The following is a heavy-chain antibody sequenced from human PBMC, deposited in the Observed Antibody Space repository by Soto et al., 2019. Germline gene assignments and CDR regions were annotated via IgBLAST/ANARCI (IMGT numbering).Heavy chain of an antibody. J-gene: IGHJ4*02. Sequence: SSETLSLTCTVSGGSISSRSFYWGWIRQPPGKGLEWIGSIYYSGSTYDNPSLKSRVTMSVDTSRNQFSLKLSSVTAADTAVYYCARLLYDRSGYYYFDCWGPGTLVTVSS. CDR2: IYYSGST. V-gene: IGHV4-39*01. D-gene: IGHD3-22*01. CDR3: ARLLYDRSGYYYFDC. CDR1: GGSISSRSFY.